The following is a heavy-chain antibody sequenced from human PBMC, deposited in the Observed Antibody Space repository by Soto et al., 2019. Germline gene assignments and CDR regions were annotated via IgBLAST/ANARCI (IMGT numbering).Heavy chain of an antibody. D-gene: IGHD3-9*01. J-gene: IGHJ4*02. CDR2: ISGSGDFT. CDR3: AKTQNDSLDY. V-gene: IGHV3-23*01. Sequence: GGSLRLSCAASGFTFSSYAMSWVRQAPGKGLEWVSVISGSGDFTFYADSVKGRFTISRDNSKNTLYLQMNSLRAEDTAVYYCAKTQNDSLDYWGQGTLVTVYS. CDR1: GFTFSSYA.